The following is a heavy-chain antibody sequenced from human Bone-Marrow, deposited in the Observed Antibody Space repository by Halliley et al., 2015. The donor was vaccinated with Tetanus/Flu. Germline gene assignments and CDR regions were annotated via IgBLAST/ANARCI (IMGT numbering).Heavy chain of an antibody. D-gene: IGHD3-10*01. V-gene: IGHV3-30*18. CDR3: AKPLLFREFDS. Sequence: SLRLSCAASGFNFNSYSMHWVRQAPGKGLEWVAVISHDGSHKYYVDSVKGRFTIARDNSRNTLYLQMNSLRAEDTAAYFCAKPLLFREFDSWGQGTLVPISS. CDR2: ISHDGSHK. J-gene: IGHJ4*02. CDR1: GFNFNSYS.